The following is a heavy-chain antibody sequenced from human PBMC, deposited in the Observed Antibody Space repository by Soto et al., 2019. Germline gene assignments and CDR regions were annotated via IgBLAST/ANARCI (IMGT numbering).Heavy chain of an antibody. CDR1: GFSFTSYA. J-gene: IGHJ4*02. Sequence: SLRLSCPASGFSFTSYAMHWVRQAPGKGLEWVAVISYDGSNKYYADSVKGRFTISRDNSKSTLYLQMSSLRAEDTAVYYCERDKDYDSSGGGFDYWGQGTLVTVSS. V-gene: IGHV3-30-3*01. CDR3: ERDKDYDSSGGGFDY. CDR2: ISYDGSNK. D-gene: IGHD3-22*01.